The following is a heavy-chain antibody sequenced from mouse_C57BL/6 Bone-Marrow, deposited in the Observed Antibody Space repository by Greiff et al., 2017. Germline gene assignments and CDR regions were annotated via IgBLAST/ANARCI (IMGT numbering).Heavy chain of an antibody. CDR3: VRHDWDPY. D-gene: IGHD4-1*01. J-gene: IGHJ2*01. Sequence: EVQLQQSGGGLVQPKGSLKLSCAASGFSFNTYAMNWVRQAPGQGLEWVARIRSKSNNYATYYADSVKDRLTTSRDDSESMLYLQTNNLKTENTAMYFCVRHDWDPYWGQGTTLTVSS. CDR2: IRSKSNNYAT. CDR1: GFSFNTYA. V-gene: IGHV10-1*01.